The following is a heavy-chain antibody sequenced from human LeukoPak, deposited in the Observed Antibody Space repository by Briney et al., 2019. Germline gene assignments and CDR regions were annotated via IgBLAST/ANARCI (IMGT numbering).Heavy chain of an antibody. J-gene: IGHJ6*03. CDR1: GYTFTSYG. Sequence: GASVKVSCKASGYTFTSYGISWVRQAPGQGLEWMGWISAYNGNTNYAQKLQGRVTMTTDTSTSTAYMELRSLRSDDTAVYYCARDFFVGAGTRYYYYMDVWGKGTTVTVSS. V-gene: IGHV1-18*01. CDR3: ARDFFVGAGTRYYYYMDV. D-gene: IGHD6-13*01. CDR2: ISAYNGNT.